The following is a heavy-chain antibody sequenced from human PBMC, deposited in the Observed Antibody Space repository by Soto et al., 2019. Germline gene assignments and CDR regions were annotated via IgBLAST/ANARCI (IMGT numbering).Heavy chain of an antibody. CDR2: IYSGGST. J-gene: IGHJ5*02. Sequence: PGGSLRLPCAASGFTVSSNYMSWVRQAPGKGLEWVSVIYSGGSTYYADSVKGRFTISRDNSKNTLYLQMNSLRAEDTAVYYCARLVVPGDIVVVNWFDPWGQGTLVTVSS. V-gene: IGHV3-66*01. CDR3: ARLVVPGDIVVVNWFDP. CDR1: GFTVSSNY. D-gene: IGHD2-2*01.